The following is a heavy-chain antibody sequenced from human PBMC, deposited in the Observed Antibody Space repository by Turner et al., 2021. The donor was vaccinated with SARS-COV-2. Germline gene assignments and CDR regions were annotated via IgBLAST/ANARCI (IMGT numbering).Heavy chain of an antibody. CDR2: IMHSGST. CDR3: ARAVWVRGVRMDV. CDR1: GGSFSGYY. V-gene: IGHV4-34*12. J-gene: IGHJ6*04. Sequence: QVQLQQWGAGLLKPSETLSLTCAVYGGSFSGYYWSWIRQPPGKGLEWIGEIMHSGSTNYNPSLKSRVTISVDTSKNQFSRKLSSVTAADTAVYYCARAVWVRGVRMDVWGKGTTVTVYS. D-gene: IGHD3-10*01.